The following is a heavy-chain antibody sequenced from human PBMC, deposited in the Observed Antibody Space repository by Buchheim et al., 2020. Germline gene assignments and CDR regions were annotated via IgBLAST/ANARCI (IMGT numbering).Heavy chain of an antibody. Sequence: EVQLLESGGGLVQPGGSLRLSCAASGFTFSNYSMSWVRQAPGKGLEWVSAVSNSGGNTYYSDSVKGRFTVSRDNSMNTLYLQMNSLRAGDTAVYYCANRASTEEEQLKFDYWGQGTL. D-gene: IGHD1/OR15-1a*01. CDR1: GFTFSNYS. V-gene: IGHV3-23*01. J-gene: IGHJ4*02. CDR2: VSNSGGNT. CDR3: ANRASTEEEQLKFDY.